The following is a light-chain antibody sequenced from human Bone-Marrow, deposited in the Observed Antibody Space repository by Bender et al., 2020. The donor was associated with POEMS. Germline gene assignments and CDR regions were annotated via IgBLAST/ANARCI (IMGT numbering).Light chain of an antibody. V-gene: IGLV3-21*04. Sequence: SYVVTQPPSVSVAPGKAAGITCGGDNIGGKSVHWYRQRPGQAPVMVIYDDSDRPSGIPERVSGSNAGNTATLTISRVEAGDEADYYCQVWDSTTDHVLFGGGTKLTVL. J-gene: IGLJ2*01. CDR3: QVWDSTTDHVL. CDR1: NIGGKS. CDR2: DDS.